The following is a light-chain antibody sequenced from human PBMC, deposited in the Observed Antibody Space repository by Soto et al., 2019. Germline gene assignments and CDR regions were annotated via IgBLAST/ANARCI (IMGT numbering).Light chain of an antibody. CDR1: QGISSY. CDR3: QXGYVAPYS. J-gene: IGKJ2*03. V-gene: IGKV1D-8*01. Sequence: VIWMTQSPSLLSASTVDIVTIRCRMSQGISSYLNWYQQKTGEVPKLLIYSDSTLHSGVPSRFTGSGSETDLKLTIRSLQPEDFATYYCQXGYVAPYSFGQGTKVDIK. CDR2: SDS.